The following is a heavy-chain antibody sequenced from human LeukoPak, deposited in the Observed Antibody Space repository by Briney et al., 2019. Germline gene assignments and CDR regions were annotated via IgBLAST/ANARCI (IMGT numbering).Heavy chain of an antibody. Sequence: SVKVSCKASGGTFSSYTISWVRQAPGQGLEWMGRIIPILGIANHAQKFQGRVTITADKSTSTAYMELSSLRSEDTAVYYCASPMVRGVHYGMYVWGQGTTVTVSS. J-gene: IGHJ6*02. CDR2: IIPILGIA. CDR1: GGTFSSYT. D-gene: IGHD3-10*01. CDR3: ASPMVRGVHYGMYV. V-gene: IGHV1-69*02.